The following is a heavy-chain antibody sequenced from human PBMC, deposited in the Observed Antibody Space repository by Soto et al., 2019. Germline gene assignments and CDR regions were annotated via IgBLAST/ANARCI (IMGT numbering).Heavy chain of an antibody. J-gene: IGHJ3*02. V-gene: IGHV3-74*01. D-gene: IGHD3-22*01. CDR2: ISNDGSST. Sequence: EVQLVESGGGLVQPGGSLRLSCAASGFTSSSYWIHWVRQAPGKGLVWVSRISNDGSSTNYADSVKGRFTISRDNAKNTVYLKMNSLRAEDTAVYYCARDTYYYESRDHFSADAFDIWGQGTMVTVSS. CDR1: GFTSSSYW. CDR3: ARDTYYYESRDHFSADAFDI.